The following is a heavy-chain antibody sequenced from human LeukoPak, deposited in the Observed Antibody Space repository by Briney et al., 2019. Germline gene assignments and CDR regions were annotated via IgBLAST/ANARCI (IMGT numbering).Heavy chain of an antibody. J-gene: IGHJ3*02. Sequence: SSETLSLTCTVSGGSISSYYWSWIRQPAGKGLEWIGRIYTSGSTNYNPSLKSRVTMSVDTSKNQFSLKLSSVTAADTAVYYCARDLIAAAVYDAFDIWGQGTMVTVSS. CDR3: ARDLIAAAVYDAFDI. D-gene: IGHD6-13*01. V-gene: IGHV4-4*07. CDR2: IYTSGST. CDR1: GGSISSYY.